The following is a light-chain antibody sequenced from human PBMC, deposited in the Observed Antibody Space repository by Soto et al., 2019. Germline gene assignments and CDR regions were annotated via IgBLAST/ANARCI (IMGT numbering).Light chain of an antibody. CDR3: QQYNNWPRT. CDR1: QSVSSN. J-gene: IGKJ1*01. V-gene: IGKV3-15*01. Sequence: EIVMTQPPATLFVSPGEKATLSCRASQSVSSNLAWYQQKPGQAPRLLIYGASTRATGIPARFSGSGSGTEFTLTISSLQSEDFAVYYCQQYNNWPRTFGQGTKVDIK. CDR2: GAS.